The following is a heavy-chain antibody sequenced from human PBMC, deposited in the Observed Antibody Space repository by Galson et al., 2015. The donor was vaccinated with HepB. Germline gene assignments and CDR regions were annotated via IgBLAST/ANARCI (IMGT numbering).Heavy chain of an antibody. D-gene: IGHD3-10*01. CDR2: IWYDGSNK. CDR3: ARDLGVGYYGSGSPLGY. CDR1: GFTFSSYG. V-gene: IGHV3-33*08. J-gene: IGHJ4*02. Sequence: SLRLSCAASGFTFSSYGMHWVRQAPGKGLEWVAVIWYDGSNKYYADSVKGRFTISRDNSKNTLYLQMNSLRAEDTAVYYCARDLGVGYYGSGSPLGYWGQGTLVTVSS.